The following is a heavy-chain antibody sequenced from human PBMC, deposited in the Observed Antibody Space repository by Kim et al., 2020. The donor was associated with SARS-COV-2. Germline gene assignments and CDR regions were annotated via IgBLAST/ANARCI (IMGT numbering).Heavy chain of an antibody. V-gene: IGHV3-33*01. CDR3: ARDQDTAMVTRSSPHDAFDI. D-gene: IGHD5-18*01. CDR1: GFTFSSYG. Sequence: GGSLRLSCAASGFTFSSYGMHWVRQAPGKGLEWVAVIWYDGSNKYYADSVKGRFTISRDNSKNTLYLQMNSLRAEDTAVYYCARDQDTAMVTRSSPHDAFDIWGQGTMVTVSS. J-gene: IGHJ3*02. CDR2: IWYDGSNK.